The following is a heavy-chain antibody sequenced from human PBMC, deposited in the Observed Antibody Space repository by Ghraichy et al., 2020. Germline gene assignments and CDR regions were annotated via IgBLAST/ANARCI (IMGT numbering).Heavy chain of an antibody. V-gene: IGHV3-21*01. J-gene: IGHJ5*02. Sequence: GGSLRLSCAASGFTFSDYTMHWVRQAPGRGLEWVSSISSNSRYIYYAESLKGRFTISRDNANNSLHLQMDSLGVEDTAVYYCTRDVSYFVDILLVPPVSDWFDPWGQGSLVTVSS. D-gene: IGHD2-2*01. CDR1: GFTFSDYT. CDR2: ISSNSRYI. CDR3: TRDVSYFVDILLVPPVSDWFDP.